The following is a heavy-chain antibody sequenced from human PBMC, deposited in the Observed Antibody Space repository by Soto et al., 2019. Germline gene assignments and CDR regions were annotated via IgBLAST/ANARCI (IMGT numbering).Heavy chain of an antibody. Sequence: PGGSLRLSCAASGFTFSSYAMHWVRQSPGKGLEWVAVISYDGSNKYYADSVKGRFTISRDNSKNTLYLQMNSLRAEDTAVYYCARPADQYSSSYSPFDYWGQGTLVTVSS. J-gene: IGHJ4*02. CDR1: GFTFSSYA. V-gene: IGHV3-30-3*01. CDR3: ARPADQYSSSYSPFDY. CDR2: ISYDGSNK. D-gene: IGHD6-13*01.